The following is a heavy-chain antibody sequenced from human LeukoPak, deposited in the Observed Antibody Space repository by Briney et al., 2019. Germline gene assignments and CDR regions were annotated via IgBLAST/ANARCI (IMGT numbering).Heavy chain of an antibody. CDR1: AFTVSSNY. CDR2: LYSAGNT. D-gene: IGHD2/OR15-2a*01. CDR3: ARAREYLAIDY. Sequence: GGSLRLSCAASAFTVSSNYMNWVRQAPGKGLEWVSVLYSAGNTFYADSVKGRFTISRDNSKNTLYLQMNSLRPEDTAVYYCARAREYLAIDYWGQGTLVTVSS. J-gene: IGHJ4*02. V-gene: IGHV3-66*02.